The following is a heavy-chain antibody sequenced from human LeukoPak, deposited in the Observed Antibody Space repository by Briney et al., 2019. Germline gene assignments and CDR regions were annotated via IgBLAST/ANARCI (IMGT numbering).Heavy chain of an antibody. CDR3: ARSCRILDIVATIRARLGGNGFDI. J-gene: IGHJ3*02. CDR1: GASISSGSNY. Sequence: SETLSLTCSVSGASISSGSNYWGWIRQPPGKTLEWIGSIYSSGSTYYNSSLQSRVIIIIDTPKNHFSLTLSSVTAADKAVYYCARSCRILDIVATIRARLGGNGFDIWGQGTMVTVSS. V-gene: IGHV4-39*07. D-gene: IGHD5-12*01. CDR2: IYSSGST.